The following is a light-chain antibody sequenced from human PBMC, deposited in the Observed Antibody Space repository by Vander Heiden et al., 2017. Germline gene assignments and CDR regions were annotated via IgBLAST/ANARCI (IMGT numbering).Light chain of an antibody. V-gene: IGKV1-39*01. CDR3: QQSYSAPIT. CDR1: QSISNY. Sequence: DIQITQSPFSLSATVGDSVTITCRASQSISNYLNWYQQKPAKAPKLLIYRASSLQTGAPSRFSGSGSGTDFTLTINTLQPEDFATYYCQQSYSAPITFGGGTKVEI. CDR2: RAS. J-gene: IGKJ4*01.